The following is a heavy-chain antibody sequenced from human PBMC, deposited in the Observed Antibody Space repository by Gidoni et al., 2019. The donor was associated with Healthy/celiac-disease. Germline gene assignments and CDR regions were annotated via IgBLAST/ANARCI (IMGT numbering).Heavy chain of an antibody. CDR3: AREQFGCSSTSCYCYGMDV. CDR2: IIRICGKA. D-gene: IGHD2-2*01. CDR1: GGTFSSYS. Sequence: QVQLVQSGAAVKQPGSSLKVSCNASGGTFSSYSIRWVRQAPGQGLEWMGGIIRICGKANYAQKFQGRDTITADESTSTAYMERSSLRAEDTAVYDGAREQFGCSSTSCYCYGMDVWGQGTTVTVSS. V-gene: IGHV1-69*13. J-gene: IGHJ6*02.